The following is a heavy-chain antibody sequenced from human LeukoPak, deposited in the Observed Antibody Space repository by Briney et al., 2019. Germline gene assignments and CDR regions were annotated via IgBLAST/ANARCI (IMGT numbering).Heavy chain of an antibody. D-gene: IGHD1-26*01. J-gene: IGHJ4*02. CDR3: ASGWELPYY. V-gene: IGHV1-18*04. Sequence: ASVKVSCKASGHTFTGYYMHWVRQAPGQGLEWMGWISAYNGNTNYAQKLQGRVTMTTDTSTSTAYMELRSLRSDDTAVYYCASGWELPYYWGQGTLVTVSS. CDR2: ISAYNGNT. CDR1: GHTFTGYY.